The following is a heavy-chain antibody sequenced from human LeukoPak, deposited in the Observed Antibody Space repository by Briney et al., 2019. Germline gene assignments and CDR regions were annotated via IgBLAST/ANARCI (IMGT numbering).Heavy chain of an antibody. CDR3: AGEIIVGALYYFDY. Sequence: SETLSLTCTVSGYSISSGYFWGWIRQPPGKGLEWIGSIYHSGSTYYNPSLKSRVTISVDTSKNQFSLKLSFVTAADTAVYYCAGEIIVGALYYFDYWGQGTLVTVSS. CDR2: IYHSGST. CDR1: GYSISSGYF. D-gene: IGHD1-26*01. J-gene: IGHJ4*02. V-gene: IGHV4-38-2*02.